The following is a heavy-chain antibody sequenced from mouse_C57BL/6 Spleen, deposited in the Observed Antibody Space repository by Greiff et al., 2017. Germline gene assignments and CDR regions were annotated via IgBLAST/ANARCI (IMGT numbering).Heavy chain of an antibody. J-gene: IGHJ2*01. CDR1: GFTFSDYY. Sequence: EVQLVESGGGLVQPGGSLKLSCAASGFTFSDYYMYWVRQTPEKRLEWVAYISNGGGSTYYPDTVKGRFTLSRDNAKNTLYLRMSRVESEDRTMYYCARHGYERESGPCDYWGQGTTLTVSS. D-gene: IGHD2-3*01. V-gene: IGHV5-12*01. CDR2: ISNGGGST. CDR3: ARHGYERESGPCDY.